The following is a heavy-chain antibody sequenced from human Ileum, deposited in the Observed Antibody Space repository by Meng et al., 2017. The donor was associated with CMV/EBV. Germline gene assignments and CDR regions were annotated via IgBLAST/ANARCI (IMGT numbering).Heavy chain of an antibody. CDR3: ARGDYDFWSGYLGS. D-gene: IGHD3-3*01. Sequence: SRYTFTSYDIHWVRQATGQGLEWMGWLNPNSGNTGYAQKFQGRVTMTRNTSISTAYMELSSLRSEDTAVYYCARGDYDFWSGYLGSWGQGTLVTVSS. V-gene: IGHV1-8*01. J-gene: IGHJ5*02. CDR1: RYTFTSYD. CDR2: LNPNSGNT.